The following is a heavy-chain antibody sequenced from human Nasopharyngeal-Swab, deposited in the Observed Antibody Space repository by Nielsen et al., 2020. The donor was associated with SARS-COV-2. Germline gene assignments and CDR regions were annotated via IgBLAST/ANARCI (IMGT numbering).Heavy chain of an antibody. Sequence: GGSLRLSCKGSGYTFTSYAMHWVRQAPGQRLEWMGWINAGNGNTKYSQKFQGRVTITRDTSASTAYMELSSLRSEDTAVYYCARYYYYMDVWGKGTTVTVSS. CDR1: GYTFTSYA. CDR2: INAGNGNT. J-gene: IGHJ6*03. CDR3: ARYYYYMDV. V-gene: IGHV1-3*01.